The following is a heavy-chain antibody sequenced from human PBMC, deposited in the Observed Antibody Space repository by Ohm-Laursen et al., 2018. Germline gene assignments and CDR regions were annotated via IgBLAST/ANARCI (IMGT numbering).Heavy chain of an antibody. CDR2: ITHAGFV. J-gene: IGHJ4*02. V-gene: IGHV3-21*04. CDR1: GFTFNTYG. Sequence: SLRLSCAASGFTFNTYGLNWVRQAPGRGLECVASITHAGFVYYEDSLRGRFTISRDNAKKSLYLEMNSLRAEDTAVYYCARDRRDWQQFYDCWGQGTLVTVSS. D-gene: IGHD5-24*01. CDR3: ARDRRDWQQFYDC.